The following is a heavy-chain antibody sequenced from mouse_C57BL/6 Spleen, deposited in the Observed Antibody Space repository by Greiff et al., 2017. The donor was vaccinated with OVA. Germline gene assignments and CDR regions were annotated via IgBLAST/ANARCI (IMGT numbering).Heavy chain of an antibody. J-gene: IGHJ2*01. CDR1: GYTFTDYY. CDR3: ARRGYYGSSYGY. CDR2: INPNNGGT. V-gene: IGHV1-26*01. D-gene: IGHD1-1*01. Sequence: VQLQQSGPELVKPGASVKISCKASGYTFTDYYMNWVKQSHGKSLEWIGDINPNNGGTSYNQKFKGKATLTVDKSSSTAYMELRSLTSEDSAVYYCARRGYYGSSYGYWGQGTTLTVSS.